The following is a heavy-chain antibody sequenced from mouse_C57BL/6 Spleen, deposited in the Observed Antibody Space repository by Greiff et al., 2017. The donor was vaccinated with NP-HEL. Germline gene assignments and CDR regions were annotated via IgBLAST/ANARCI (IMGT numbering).Heavy chain of an antibody. CDR3: AKRVGFITTVVPYPFYAMDY. J-gene: IGHJ4*01. CDR1: GFSLTSYG. Sequence: QVQLKESGPGLVQPSQSLSITCTVSGFSLTSYGVHWVRQSPGKGLEWLGVIWRGGSTDYNAAFMSRLSITKDNYKSQVFFKMNILQADDTAIYYCAKRVGFITTVVPYPFYAMDYWGQGTSVTVSS. D-gene: IGHD1-1*01. V-gene: IGHV2-5*01. CDR2: IWRGGST.